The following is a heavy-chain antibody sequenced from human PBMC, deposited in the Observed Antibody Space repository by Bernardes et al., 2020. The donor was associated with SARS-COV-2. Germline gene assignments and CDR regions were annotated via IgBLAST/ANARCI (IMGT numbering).Heavy chain of an antibody. J-gene: IGHJ3*02. CDR3: ARYPYYDFWSGYYDGSSDAFDI. V-gene: IGHV4-59*07. Sequence: PDSLSPTCTVFGGFISSYYGSWIRQPPGKGLEWIGYVYYSGSTNYNPSLKSRVTISVDTPKNQFSLKLSSVTAADTAVYYCARYPYYDFWSGYYDGSSDAFDIWGQRTMVTVSS. CDR1: GGFISSYY. D-gene: IGHD3-3*01. CDR2: VYYSGST.